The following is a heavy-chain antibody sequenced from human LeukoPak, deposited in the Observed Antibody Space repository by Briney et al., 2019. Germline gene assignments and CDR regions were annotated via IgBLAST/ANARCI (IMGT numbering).Heavy chain of an antibody. Sequence: GGSLRLSCAASGFTFSNHAMSWVRQAPGKGLEWVSGISSSGSSTFFADHVKGRFTISRDNAKDSLYLQMNTLQAEDTAVYYCARRSPGTSSLFYYYMDVWGKGTTVTVSS. CDR1: GFTFSNHA. V-gene: IGHV3-23*01. CDR3: ARRSPGTSSLFYYYMDV. D-gene: IGHD1-26*01. J-gene: IGHJ6*03. CDR2: ISSSGSST.